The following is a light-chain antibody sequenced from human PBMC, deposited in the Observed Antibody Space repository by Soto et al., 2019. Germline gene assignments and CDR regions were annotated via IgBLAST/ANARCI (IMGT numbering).Light chain of an antibody. CDR2: GAS. CDR1: QSVSSSY. J-gene: IGKJ1*01. V-gene: IGKV3-20*01. CDR3: QQYRT. Sequence: EIVMTQSPATLSVSPGERATLSCRASQSVSSSYLAWYQQEPGQAPRLLIYGASTRATGIPDRFSGSGSGTHFTLTISRLEPEDFAVYYCQQYRTFGQGTKVDIK.